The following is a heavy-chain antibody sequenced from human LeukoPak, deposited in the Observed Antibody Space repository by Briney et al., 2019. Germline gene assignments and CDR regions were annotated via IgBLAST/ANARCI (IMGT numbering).Heavy chain of an antibody. V-gene: IGHV1-69*13. CDR2: IIPIFGTA. D-gene: IGHD1-1*01. CDR3: ARRSWTDYNFDY. CDR1: GGTFSSYA. Sequence: SVKVSCKASGGTFSSYAISWVRQALGQGLEWMGGIIPIFGTANYAQKFQGRVTITADESTSTAYMELSSLRSEDTAVYYCARRSWTDYNFDYWGQGTLVTVSS. J-gene: IGHJ4*02.